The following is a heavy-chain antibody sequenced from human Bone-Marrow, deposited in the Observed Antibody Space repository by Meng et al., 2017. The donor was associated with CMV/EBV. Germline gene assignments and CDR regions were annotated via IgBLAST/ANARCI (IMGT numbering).Heavy chain of an antibody. CDR1: GDSVSSNSAA. J-gene: IGHJ4*02. Sequence: SQTLSLTCAISGDSVSSNSAAWYWIRQSPSRGLEWLRRTYYRSKWYNDYAVSVKSRITINPDTSKNQFSLKLNSVTTDDTAVYYCARDMGISSGWYYFDDWRQGTLVTVSS. CDR2: TYYRSKWYN. CDR3: ARDMGISSGWYYFDD. D-gene: IGHD6-19*01. V-gene: IGHV6-1*01.